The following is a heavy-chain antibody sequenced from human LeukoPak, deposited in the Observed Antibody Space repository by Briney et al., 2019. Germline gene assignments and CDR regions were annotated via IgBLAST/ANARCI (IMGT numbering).Heavy chain of an antibody. CDR3: AAGLRGYSYS. V-gene: IGHV3-21*04. CDR1: GFTFSSYS. D-gene: IGHD5-18*01. Sequence: GGSLRLSCAASGFTFSSYSMNWVRQAPGKGLEWVSSISSSSSYIYYADSVKGRFANSRDNAKNSLYLQMNSLRAEDTAVYYCAAGLRGYSYSWGQGTPVTVSS. CDR2: ISSSSSYI. J-gene: IGHJ4*02.